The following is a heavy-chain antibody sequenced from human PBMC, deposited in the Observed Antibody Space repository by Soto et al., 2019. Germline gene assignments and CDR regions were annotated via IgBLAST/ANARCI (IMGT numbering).Heavy chain of an antibody. V-gene: IGHV1-8*01. CDR1: GYTFTSYD. J-gene: IGHJ3*02. D-gene: IGHD3-22*01. CDR3: ARRHYYDSSGYADALDI. CDR2: MNPNSGNT. Sequence: ASVKVSCKASGYTFTSYDINWVRQATGQGLEWMGWMNPNSGNTGYAQKFQGRVTMTRNTSISTAYMELSSVTAADTAVYYCARRHYYDSSGYADALDIWGQGTSVTVSS.